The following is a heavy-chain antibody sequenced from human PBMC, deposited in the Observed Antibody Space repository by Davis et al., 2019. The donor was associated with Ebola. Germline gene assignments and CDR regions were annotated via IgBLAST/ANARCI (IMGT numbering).Heavy chain of an antibody. J-gene: IGHJ6*02. Sequence: PGGSLRLSCAASGFTFSDYAMSWVRQTPGKGLEWVSVIRGSGGSTYYADSVKGRFTISRDNSKNTLYLQMNSLRAEDTAVYYCAKNLDGDTAMGTLFSPYYYGMDVWGQGTTVTVSS. CDR1: GFTFSDYA. D-gene: IGHD5-18*01. CDR3: AKNLDGDTAMGTLFSPYYYGMDV. CDR2: IRGSGGST. V-gene: IGHV3-23*01.